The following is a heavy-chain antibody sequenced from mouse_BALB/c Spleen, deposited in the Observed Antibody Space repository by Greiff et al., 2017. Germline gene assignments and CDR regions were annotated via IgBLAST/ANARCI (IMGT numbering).Heavy chain of an antibody. CDR3: ARDRGYYYYAMDY. V-gene: IGHV5-4*02. Sequence: EVKLVESGGGLVKPGGSLKLSCAASGFTFSDYYMYWVRQTPEKRLEWVATISDGGSYTYYPDSVKGRFTISRDNAKNNLYLQMSSLKSEDTAMYYCARDRGYYYYAMDYWGQGTSVTVSS. CDR1: GFTFSDYY. CDR2: ISDGGSYT. D-gene: IGHD2-3*01. J-gene: IGHJ4*01.